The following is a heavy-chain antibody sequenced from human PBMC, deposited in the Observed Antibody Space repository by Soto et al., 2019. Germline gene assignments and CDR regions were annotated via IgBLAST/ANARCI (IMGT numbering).Heavy chain of an antibody. CDR3: ARQIYDSDTGPNFQYYFDS. CDR1: GYSFAGYC. CDR2: IDPSDSQT. J-gene: IGHJ4*02. V-gene: IGHV5-10-1*01. Sequence: AESLKISCKGSGYSFAGYCITWVRQKPGKGLEWMGRIDPSDSQTYYSPSFRGHVTISVTKSITTVFLQWSSLRASDTAMYYCARQIYDSDTGPNFQYYFDSWGRGTPVTVSS. D-gene: IGHD3-22*01.